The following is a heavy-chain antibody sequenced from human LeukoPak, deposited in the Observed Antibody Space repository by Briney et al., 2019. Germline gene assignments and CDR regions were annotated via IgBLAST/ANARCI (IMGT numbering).Heavy chain of an antibody. Sequence: ETLSLTCTVSGHSISTGYYWGWIRQPPGKGLEWIGSIFHSGITYYNPSLKSRVTMSVDTSKNQFSLKLTSVTAADTAVYYCARGYCSSTSCFLDYWGQGTLVTVSS. J-gene: IGHJ4*02. CDR2: IFHSGIT. CDR1: GHSISTGYY. CDR3: ARGYCSSTSCFLDY. V-gene: IGHV4-38-2*02. D-gene: IGHD2-2*01.